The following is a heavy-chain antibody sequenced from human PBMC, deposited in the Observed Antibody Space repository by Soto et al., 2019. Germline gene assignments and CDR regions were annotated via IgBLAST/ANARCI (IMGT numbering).Heavy chain of an antibody. Sequence: TGGSLRLSCAASGFTFSSYAMSWVRQAPGKGLEWVSAISGSGGSTYYADSVKGRFTISRDNSKNTLYLQMNSLRVEDTAVYYCAKDKGWTHSTFDYWGQGTLVTVSS. J-gene: IGHJ4*02. CDR2: ISGSGGST. D-gene: IGHD5-18*01. V-gene: IGHV3-23*01. CDR3: AKDKGWTHSTFDY. CDR1: GFTFSSYA.